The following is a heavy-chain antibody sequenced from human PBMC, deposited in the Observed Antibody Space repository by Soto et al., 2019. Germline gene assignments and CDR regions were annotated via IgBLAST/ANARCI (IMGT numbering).Heavy chain of an antibody. D-gene: IGHD3-10*01. CDR3: ARAVRSGSYPYYYYGMDV. CDR1: GFAFSNYW. V-gene: IGHV3-74*01. CDR2: INSDGTST. Sequence: EVQVVESGGGLVQPGGSLRLSCAASGFAFSNYWIDWVRQAPRKGLVWVSRINSDGTSTSYADSVKGRFTISRDNAKNTLYLQMNSLRVEDTAVYYCARAVRSGSYPYYYYGMDVWGQGTTVTVSS. J-gene: IGHJ6*02.